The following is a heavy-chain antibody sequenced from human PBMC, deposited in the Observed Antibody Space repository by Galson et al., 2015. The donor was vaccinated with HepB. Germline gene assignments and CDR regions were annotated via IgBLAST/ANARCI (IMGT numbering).Heavy chain of an antibody. D-gene: IGHD3-22*01. CDR3: ARAPLNYMIVVVRAGYYGMDV. V-gene: IGHV3-30*04. CDR2: ISYDGSNK. CDR1: GFTFSSYA. Sequence: SLRLSCAASGFTFSSYAMHWVRQAPGKGLEWVAVISYDGSNKYYADSVKGRFTISRDNSKNTLYLQMNSLRAEDTAVYCCARAPLNYMIVVVRAGYYGMDVWGQGTTVTVSS. J-gene: IGHJ6*02.